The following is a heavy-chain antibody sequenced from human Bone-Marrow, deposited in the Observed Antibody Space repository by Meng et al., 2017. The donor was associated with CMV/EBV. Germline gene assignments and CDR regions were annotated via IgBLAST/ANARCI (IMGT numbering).Heavy chain of an antibody. V-gene: IGHV4-4*02. CDR3: ARDSFSDPGDHHRRTDY. D-gene: IGHD1-14*01. J-gene: IGHJ4*02. Sequence: SETLSLTCAVPGGPISSKNWWSWVRQPPGKGLEWIGEIYHSGNTDYNPSLKSRVTISVDKSKNQFSLKLSSVTAADTAVYYCARDSFSDPGDHHRRTDYWGQRTLVTVSS. CDR1: GGPISSKNW. CDR2: IYHSGNT.